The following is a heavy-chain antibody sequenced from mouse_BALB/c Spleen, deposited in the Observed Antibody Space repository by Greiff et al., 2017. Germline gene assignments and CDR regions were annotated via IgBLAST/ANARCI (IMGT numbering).Heavy chain of an antibody. J-gene: IGHJ2*01. D-gene: IGHD1-1*01. V-gene: IGHV1S81*02. CDR1: GYTFTSYW. CDR3: ARGYYGSHFDY. Sequence: VQLQQSGAELVKPGASVKLSCKASGYTFTSYWMHWVKQRPGQGLEWIGEINPSNGRTNYNEKFKSKATLTVDKSSSTAYMQLSSLTSEDSAVYYCARGYYGSHFDYWGQGTTLTVSS. CDR2: INPSNGRT.